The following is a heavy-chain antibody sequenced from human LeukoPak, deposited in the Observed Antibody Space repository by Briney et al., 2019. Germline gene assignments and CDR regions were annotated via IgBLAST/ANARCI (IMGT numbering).Heavy chain of an antibody. CDR3: ARGEHGDPFDY. D-gene: IGHD4-17*01. V-gene: IGHV4-39*01. CDR2: IYYSGST. CDR1: GGSISSSSYY. J-gene: IGHJ4*02. Sequence: SETLSLTCTVSGGSISSSSYYWGWIRQPPGKGLEWIGSIYYSGSTYYNPSLKSRVTISVDTSKNQFSLKLSSVTAADTAVYYCARGEHGDPFDYWGQGTLVTVSS.